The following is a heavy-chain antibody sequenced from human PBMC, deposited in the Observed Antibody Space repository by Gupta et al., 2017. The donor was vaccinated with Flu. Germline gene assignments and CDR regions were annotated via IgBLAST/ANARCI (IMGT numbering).Heavy chain of an antibody. Sequence: QVQLVQSGAEVKKPGSSVKVSCKASGGTFSRYTISWVRQAPGQGLEWMGRIIPILGIANYAQKFQGRVTITADKSTSTAYMELSSLRSEDTAVYYCARDTPSIAAAGTGYWGQGTLVTVSS. J-gene: IGHJ4*02. CDR1: GGTFSRYT. CDR3: ARDTPSIAAAGTGY. CDR2: IIPILGIA. D-gene: IGHD6-13*01. V-gene: IGHV1-69*08.